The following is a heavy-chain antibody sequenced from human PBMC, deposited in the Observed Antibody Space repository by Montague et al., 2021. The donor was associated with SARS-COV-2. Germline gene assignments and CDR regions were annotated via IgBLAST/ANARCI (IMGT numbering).Heavy chain of an antibody. Sequence: SETLSLTCSVSGFSISSGFYWAWIRQSPGKGPEWIGTVYHSGYTHYNPSLKGRVTVSIDTSKNQFSPTVTSVTAADTAVYFCARRGYTGSDYFDYWGQGTPVTVSS. CDR2: VYHSGYT. J-gene: IGHJ4*02. CDR1: GFSISSGFY. CDR3: ARRGYTGSDYFDY. D-gene: IGHD5-12*01. V-gene: IGHV4-38-2*01.